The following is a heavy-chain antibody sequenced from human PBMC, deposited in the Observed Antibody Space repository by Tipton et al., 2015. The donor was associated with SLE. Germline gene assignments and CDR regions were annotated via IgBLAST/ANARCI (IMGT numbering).Heavy chain of an antibody. D-gene: IGHD2-21*01. CDR1: AGSVSSFY. J-gene: IGHJ5*02. CDR3: AREGLSIPNWFDP. CDR2: IFYSGNT. V-gene: IGHV4-59*02. Sequence: TLSLTCTVSAGSVSSFYWSWIRQPPGKELEWIGYIFYSGNTKENPSLQSRVTMSVDTSKNQFSLRLSSVTAADTAVYYCAREGLSIPNWFDPWGQGTLVTVSS.